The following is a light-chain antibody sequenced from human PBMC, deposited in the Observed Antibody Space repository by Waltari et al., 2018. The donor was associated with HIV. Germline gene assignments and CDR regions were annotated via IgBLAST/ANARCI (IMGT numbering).Light chain of an antibody. Sequence: EVVMTQSPATLSVSPGERATLPCRASQNIANNLTWNQQKPGQPPRLLIYGASTRATGIPARFSGSGSGTEFTLTISSLQSEDFAVYYCQQYNNWPWTFGQGTKVEIK. V-gene: IGKV3-15*01. J-gene: IGKJ1*01. CDR1: QNIANN. CDR2: GAS. CDR3: QQYNNWPWT.